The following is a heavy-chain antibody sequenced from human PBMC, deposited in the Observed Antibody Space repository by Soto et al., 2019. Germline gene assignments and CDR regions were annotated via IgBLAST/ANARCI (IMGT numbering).Heavy chain of an antibody. CDR2: IIPIFGTA. V-gene: IGHV1-69*01. D-gene: IGHD5-18*01. CDR3: ASGPYTAIGTRTGFYYYGMDV. J-gene: IGHJ6*02. CDR1: GGTFSSYA. Sequence: QVQLVQSGAEVKKPGSSVKVSCKASGGTFSSYAISWVRQAPGQGLEWMGGIIPIFGTANYAQKFQGRVTITADESTSTAYMELSSLRSEDTAVYYCASGPYTAIGTRTGFYYYGMDVWGQGTTVTVSS.